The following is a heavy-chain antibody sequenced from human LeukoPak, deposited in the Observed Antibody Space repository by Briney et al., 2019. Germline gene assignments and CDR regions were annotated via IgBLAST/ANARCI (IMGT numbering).Heavy chain of an antibody. Sequence: ASVKLSCKASGGTFSSYAISWVRQAPGQGLEWMGGIIPIFGTANYAQKFQGRVTITADESTSTAYMELSSLRSEDTAVYYCARDRDCSGGSCYSPDYGMDVWGKGTTVTVSS. CDR2: IIPIFGTA. D-gene: IGHD2-15*01. J-gene: IGHJ6*04. CDR3: ARDRDCSGGSCYSPDYGMDV. V-gene: IGHV1-69*01. CDR1: GGTFSSYA.